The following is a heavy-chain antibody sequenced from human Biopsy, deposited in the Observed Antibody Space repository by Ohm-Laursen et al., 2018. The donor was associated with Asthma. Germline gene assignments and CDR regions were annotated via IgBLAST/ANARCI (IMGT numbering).Heavy chain of an antibody. CDR1: GFSFSNFA. CDR3: VRDGTDDAFDI. D-gene: IGHD1-1*01. V-gene: IGHV3-30*01. CDR2: ISKDASTQ. J-gene: IGHJ3*02. Sequence: SLRLSCAASGFSFSNFAIHWVRQAPGKGLEWVGVISKDASTQDYADSVKGRFTMARDNSKNTLDLQMNSLREVDTAVYYCVRDGTDDAFDIWGQGTVVSVSS.